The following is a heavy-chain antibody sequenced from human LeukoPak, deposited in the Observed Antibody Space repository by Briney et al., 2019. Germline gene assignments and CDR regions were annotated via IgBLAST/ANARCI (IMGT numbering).Heavy chain of an antibody. D-gene: IGHD3-3*01. CDR2: MNPNSGNT. CDR3: ARGLHYDFWSGYPFDY. J-gene: IGHJ4*02. Sequence: ASVKVFCKASGYTFTSYDINWVRQATGQGLEWMGWMNPNSGNTGYAQKFQGRVTITRNTSISTAYMELSSLRSEDTAVYYCARGLHYDFWSGYPFDYWGQGTLVTVSS. CDR1: GYTFTSYD. V-gene: IGHV1-8*03.